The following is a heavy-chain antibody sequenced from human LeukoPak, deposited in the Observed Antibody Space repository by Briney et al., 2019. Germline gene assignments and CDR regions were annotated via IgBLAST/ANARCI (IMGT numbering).Heavy chain of an antibody. CDR2: IIPIFGTA. CDR3: ARVVLGSGSYYTKGYYYYGMDV. D-gene: IGHD1-26*01. CDR1: GGTFSSYA. Sequence: GASVKVSCKASGGTFSSYAISWVRQAPGQGLEWMGGIIPIFGTANYAQKFQGRATITADESTSTAYMELSSLRSEDTAVYYCARVVLGSGSYYTKGYYYYGMDVWGQGTTVTVSS. J-gene: IGHJ6*02. V-gene: IGHV1-69*13.